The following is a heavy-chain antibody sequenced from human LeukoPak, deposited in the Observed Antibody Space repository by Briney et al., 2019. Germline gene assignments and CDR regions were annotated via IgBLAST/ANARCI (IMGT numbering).Heavy chain of an antibody. CDR1: GGSISSYY. D-gene: IGHD6-19*01. Sequence: SETLSLTCTVSGGSISSYYWSWIRQPPGKGLEWIGYIYYSGSTNYNPSLKSRVTISLDTSKNHFSLMLTSVTAADTAVYYCARDLAGAVAGIPGSWGQGILVTVSS. CDR3: ARDLAGAVAGIPGS. J-gene: IGHJ5*02. V-gene: IGHV4-59*12. CDR2: IYYSGST.